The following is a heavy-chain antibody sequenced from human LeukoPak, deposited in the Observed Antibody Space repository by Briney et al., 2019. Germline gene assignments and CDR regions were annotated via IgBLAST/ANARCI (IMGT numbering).Heavy chain of an antibody. CDR1: GYTFTSYG. Sequence: GASVKVSCKASGYTFTSYGISWVRQAPGQGLERMGWISAYNGNTNYAQKLQGRVTMTTDTSTSTAYMELRSLRSDDTAVYYCARDPLGYCSSTSCSIPHYWGQGTLVTVSS. V-gene: IGHV1-18*04. CDR2: ISAYNGNT. J-gene: IGHJ4*02. CDR3: ARDPLGYCSSTSCSIPHY. D-gene: IGHD2-2*01.